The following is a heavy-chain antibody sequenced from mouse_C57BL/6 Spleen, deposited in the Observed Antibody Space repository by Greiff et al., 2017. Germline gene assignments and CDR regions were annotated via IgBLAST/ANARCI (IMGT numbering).Heavy chain of an antibody. V-gene: IGHV3-6*01. J-gene: IGHJ2*01. CDR2: ISYDGSN. CDR1: GYSITSGYY. Sequence: VQLQQSGPGLVKPSQSLSLTCSVTGYSITSGYYWNWIRQFPGNKLEWMGYISYDGSNNYNPSLKNRISITRDTSKNQFFLKLNSVTTEDTATYYCARRGGFGYGLDYWGQGTTLTVSS. D-gene: IGHD1-1*01. CDR3: ARRGGFGYGLDY.